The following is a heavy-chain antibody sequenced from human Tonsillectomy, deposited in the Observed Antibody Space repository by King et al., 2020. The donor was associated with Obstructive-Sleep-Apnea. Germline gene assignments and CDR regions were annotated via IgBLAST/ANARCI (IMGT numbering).Heavy chain of an antibody. V-gene: IGHV4-39*07. CDR1: GGSISSSNYY. Sequence: QLQESGPGLVKPSETLSLTCTVSGGSISSSNYYWGWIRQPPGKGLEWIGSVYYSGSTYYSPSLKSRVTISVDTSKNQFSLKLSSVTAADTAVYYCARDTGRHLVRKRLNWFDPWGQGTLVTVSS. CDR2: VYYSGST. J-gene: IGHJ5*02. D-gene: IGHD6-6*01. CDR3: ARDTGRHLVRKRLNWFDP.